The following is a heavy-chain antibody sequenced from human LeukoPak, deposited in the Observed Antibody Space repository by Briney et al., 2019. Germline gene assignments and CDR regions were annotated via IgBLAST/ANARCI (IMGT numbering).Heavy chain of an antibody. CDR3: ARDLSLLGFDY. V-gene: IGHV3-30*03. J-gene: IGHJ4*02. CDR2: ISYDGSNK. Sequence: PGGSLRLSCAGSGFTFTNAWVNWVRQAPGKGLEWVAVISYDGSNKYYADSVKGRFTISRDNSKNTLYLQMNSLRAEDTAVYYCARDLSLLGFDYWGQGTLVTVSS. CDR1: GFTFTNAW. D-gene: IGHD2/OR15-2a*01.